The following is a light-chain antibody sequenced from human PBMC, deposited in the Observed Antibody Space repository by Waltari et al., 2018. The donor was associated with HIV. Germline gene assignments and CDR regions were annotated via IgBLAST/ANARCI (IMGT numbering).Light chain of an antibody. CDR3: QQFYTIPPT. V-gene: IGKV4-1*01. J-gene: IGKJ1*01. CDR1: QSVLDNSNNNNS. Sequence: DIVMTQSPDSLAVSLGERATINCKSSQSVLDNSNNNNSLAWYQQKPGQPPKLLIYRASTREYGVPDRFSGSGSGTDFTLTISSLQAEDVAVYYCQQFYTIPPTFGQGTKVEIK. CDR2: RAS.